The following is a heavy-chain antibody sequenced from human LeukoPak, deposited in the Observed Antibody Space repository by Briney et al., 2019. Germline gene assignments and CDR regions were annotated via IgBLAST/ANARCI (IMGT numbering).Heavy chain of an antibody. J-gene: IGHJ5*02. D-gene: IGHD3-22*01. CDR3: AKDYYYDSSGYHINWFDP. CDR2: ISGSGGST. Sequence: GGSLRLSCAASGFTFSSYAMSWVRQAPGKGLEWVSAISGSGGSTYYADSVKGRFTISRDNSKNTLYLQMNSPRAEDTAVYYCAKDYYYDSSGYHINWFDPWGQGTLVTVSS. V-gene: IGHV3-23*01. CDR1: GFTFSSYA.